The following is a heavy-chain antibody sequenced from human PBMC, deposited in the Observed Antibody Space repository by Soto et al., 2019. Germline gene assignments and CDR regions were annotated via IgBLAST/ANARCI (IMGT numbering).Heavy chain of an antibody. CDR3: AKKVNSGPGSQYFDY. V-gene: IGHV4-34*01. Sequence: SETLSLTCAVYGGSFSGYSWTWIRQPPGKGLEWIGEINDGGSTNYKSSLKSRATISADTSKSQFSLNLRSVTAEDTAIYYCAKKVNSGPGSQYFDYWGQGTLVTVSS. J-gene: IGHJ4*02. CDR1: GGSFSGYS. CDR2: INDGGST. D-gene: IGHD3-10*01.